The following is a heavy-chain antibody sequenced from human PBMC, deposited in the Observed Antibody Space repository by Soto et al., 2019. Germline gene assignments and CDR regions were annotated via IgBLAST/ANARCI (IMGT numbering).Heavy chain of an antibody. J-gene: IGHJ4*02. CDR2: IGAGSGRF. V-gene: IGHV3-23*01. D-gene: IGHD1-26*01. CDR3: VKPYSGSYYGEFDS. CDR1: GLSFTTSS. Sequence: PGGSLRLSCAASGLSFTTSSFGWVRQAPGKGLEWVSEIGAGSGRFYYADSVRGRFTISRDLSKSTVFLHMNSLRVEDSAIYYCVKPYSGSYYGEFDSWGRGTLVTVSS.